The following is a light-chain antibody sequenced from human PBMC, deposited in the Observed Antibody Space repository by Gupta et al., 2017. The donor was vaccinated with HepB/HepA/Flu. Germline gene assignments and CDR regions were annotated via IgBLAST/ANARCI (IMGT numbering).Light chain of an antibody. Sequence: QSVLTQPPSVSGAPGQRVTISCTGSSSNIGAGPDVHWYQQLPGTAPKLLISDNNNRPSGVPDRFSGSKSGTSASLTITGLQAEDEADYYCQSYDNSLSGLYIFGTGTKVTVL. J-gene: IGLJ1*01. V-gene: IGLV1-40*01. CDR2: DNN. CDR3: QSYDNSLSGLYI. CDR1: SSNIGAGPD.